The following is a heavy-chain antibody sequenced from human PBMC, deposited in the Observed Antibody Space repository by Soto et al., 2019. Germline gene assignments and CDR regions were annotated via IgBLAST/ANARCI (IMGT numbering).Heavy chain of an antibody. CDR2: IYHSGST. V-gene: IGHV4-30-2*01. CDR3: ARDGLSGYDGNWFDP. CDR1: GGSISSGGYS. Sequence: PSETLSLTCAVSGGSISSGGYSWSWIRQPPGKGLEWIGYIYHSGSTYYNPSLKSRVTISVDRSKNQFSLKLSSVTAADTAVYYCARDGLSGYDGNWFDPWGQGTLVTVSS. D-gene: IGHD5-12*01. J-gene: IGHJ5*02.